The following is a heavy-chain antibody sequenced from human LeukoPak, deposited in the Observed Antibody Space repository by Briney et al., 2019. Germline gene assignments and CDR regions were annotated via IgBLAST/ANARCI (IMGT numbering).Heavy chain of an antibody. J-gene: IGHJ4*02. CDR2: ISRTSSVI. CDR3: ARDGINWADY. Sequence: GGSLRLSCAASGFTFGSFSMNWVCQTPGNGLEWVSYISRTSSVIYYSDSVKGRFTVSRDNDKNSLYLEMNSLRVEDTALYYCARDGINWADYWGQGTLVTVSS. V-gene: IGHV3-48*01. D-gene: IGHD3-16*01. CDR1: GFTFGSFS.